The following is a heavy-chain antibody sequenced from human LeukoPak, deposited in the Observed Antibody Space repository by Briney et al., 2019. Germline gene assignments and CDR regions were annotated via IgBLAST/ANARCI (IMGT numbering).Heavy chain of an antibody. CDR2: IGGNA. CDR1: GFTFSSYA. D-gene: IGHD3-16*01. CDR3: ARQFSLGYLEY. V-gene: IGHV3-23*01. J-gene: IGHJ4*02. Sequence: GGSLRLSCTASGFTFSSYAMAWVRQASGKGLEWVSAIGGNAYYADSVKGRFTISRDNSKNTLYLQINSLRAEDTAVYYCARQFSLGYLEYWGQGTLVTVSS.